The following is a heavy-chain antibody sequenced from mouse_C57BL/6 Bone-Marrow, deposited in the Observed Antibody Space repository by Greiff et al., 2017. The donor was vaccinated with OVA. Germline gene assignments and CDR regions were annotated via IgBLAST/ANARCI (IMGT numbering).Heavy chain of an antibody. V-gene: IGHV1-81*01. D-gene: IGHD1-1*01. CDR3: ARSEVLFFDV. J-gene: IGHJ1*03. CDR1: GYTFTSYG. CDR2: IYPRSGNT. Sequence: VQLQQSGAVLARPGASVKLSCKASGYTFTSYGISWVKQRTGQGLEWIGEIYPRSGNTYYNEKFKGKATLTADKSSSTAYMELRSLTSEDSAVYFCARSEVLFFDVWGTGTTVTVSS.